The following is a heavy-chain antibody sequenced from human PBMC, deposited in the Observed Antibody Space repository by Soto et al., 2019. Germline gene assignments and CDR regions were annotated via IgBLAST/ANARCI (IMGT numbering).Heavy chain of an antibody. CDR3: AKDYGDWTGLYYYGLDV. V-gene: IGHV3-64*04. Sequence: PGGSLRLSCSASGFTFSSYAMHWVRQAPGKGLEYVSAISSNGGSTYYADSVKGRFTISRDNSKKTLYLQMNSLRAEDTAVYYCAKDYGDWTGLYYYGLDVWGQGTTVTVSS. CDR1: GFTFSSYA. J-gene: IGHJ6*02. CDR2: ISSNGGST. D-gene: IGHD4-17*01.